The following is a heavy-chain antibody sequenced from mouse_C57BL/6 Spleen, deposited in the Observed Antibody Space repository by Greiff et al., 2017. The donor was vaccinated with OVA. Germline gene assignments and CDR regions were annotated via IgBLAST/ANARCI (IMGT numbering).Heavy chain of an antibody. CDR1: GYTFTSYW. D-gene: IGHD2-4*01. V-gene: IGHV1-69*01. CDR2: IDPSDSYT. CDR3: ARYYDEGAMDY. Sequence: VQLQQSGAELVMPGASVKLSCKASGYTFTSYWMHWVKQRPGQGLEWIGEIDPSDSYTNYNQKFKGKSTLTVDKSSSTAYMQLSSLTSEDSAVYYCARYYDEGAMDYWGQGTSVTVSS. J-gene: IGHJ4*01.